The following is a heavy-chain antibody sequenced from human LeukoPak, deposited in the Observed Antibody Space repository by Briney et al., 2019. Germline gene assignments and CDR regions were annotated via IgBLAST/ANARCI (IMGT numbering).Heavy chain of an antibody. CDR1: GGSFSGYY. J-gene: IGHJ4*02. Sequence: SETLSLTCAVYGGSFSGYYWSWIRQPPGKGLEWIGEINHSGSTNYNPSLKSRVTISVDTSKNQFSLKLSSVTAADTAVYYCARGHFYVWGSYRYFNDPGYFDYWGQGTLVTVSS. CDR2: INHSGST. CDR3: ARGHFYVWGSYRYFNDPGYFDY. D-gene: IGHD3-16*02. V-gene: IGHV4-34*01.